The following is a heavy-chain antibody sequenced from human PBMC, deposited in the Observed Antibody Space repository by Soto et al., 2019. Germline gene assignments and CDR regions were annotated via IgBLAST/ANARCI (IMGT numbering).Heavy chain of an antibody. Sequence: PSETLSLTCAVSGGSISSSNWWSWVRQPPGKGLEWIGEIYHSGSTNYNPSLKSRVTISVDKSKNQFSLKLSSVTAADTAVYYCARVSLGIAAAGGVKNCYYGMDVWGQGTTVTVSS. D-gene: IGHD6-13*01. CDR3: ARVSLGIAAAGGVKNCYYGMDV. J-gene: IGHJ6*02. CDR1: GGSISSSNW. CDR2: IYHSGST. V-gene: IGHV4-4*02.